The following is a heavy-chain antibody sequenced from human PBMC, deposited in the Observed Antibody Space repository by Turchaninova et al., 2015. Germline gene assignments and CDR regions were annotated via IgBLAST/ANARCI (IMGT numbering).Heavy chain of an antibody. D-gene: IGHD2-2*01. Sequence: EVQLVEYGGGLGQLGGSLGVSCAASGFTFTRYWMSCVRQAPGKGLEWVANINEDGSERYYVDSVKVRFTISRDNAKNSMSLQVNSLRAEDTAVYYCARVEGSLSCPDWWGQGTLVTVSS. J-gene: IGHJ4*02. CDR2: INEDGSER. CDR1: GFTFTRYW. CDR3: ARVEGSLSCPDW. V-gene: IGHV3-7*03.